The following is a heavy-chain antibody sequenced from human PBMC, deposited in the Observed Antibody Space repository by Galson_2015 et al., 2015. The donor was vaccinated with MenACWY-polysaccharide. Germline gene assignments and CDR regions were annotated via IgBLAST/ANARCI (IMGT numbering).Heavy chain of an antibody. CDR3: AKREARNSGPFDL. J-gene: IGHJ4*02. V-gene: IGHV3-30*18. D-gene: IGHD6-19*01. CDR2: ITYDGSDQ. Sequence: SLRLSCAASGFTFGSYGMHWVRQAPGKGLEWVTYITYDGSDQNYARSVKGRFTISRDNSKSMLYLQMDSLRAEDTAVYHCAKREARNSGPFDLWGQGALVTVSS. CDR1: GFTFGSYG.